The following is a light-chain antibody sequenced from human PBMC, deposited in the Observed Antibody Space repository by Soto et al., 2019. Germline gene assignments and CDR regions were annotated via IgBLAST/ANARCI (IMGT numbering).Light chain of an antibody. J-gene: IGKJ1*01. CDR1: QGIRND. V-gene: IGKV1-6*01. Sequence: AIQMTQSPSSLSASVGDRVTITCRASQGIRNDLGWYQQKAGKAPELLIYAASTLPSGVPSRFRGTGSGTDFILTISRLQPEDVATYYCLQDYSYPWTFGQGTKVEVK. CDR3: LQDYSYPWT. CDR2: AAS.